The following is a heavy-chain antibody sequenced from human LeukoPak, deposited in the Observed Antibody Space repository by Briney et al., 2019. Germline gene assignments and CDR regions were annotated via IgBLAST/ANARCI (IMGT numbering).Heavy chain of an antibody. D-gene: IGHD3-9*01. CDR2: MKGDGSEI. CDR1: GFTFSTYW. V-gene: IGHV3-7*01. J-gene: IGHJ3*01. CDR3: ARPGYTAGYDV. Sequence: GGSLRLSCAASGFTFSTYWMTWVRQAPGKGLEWVANMKGDGSEIHYMDSVKGRFTISRDNAKNLLYLQMNSLRAEDTAVYYCARPGYTAGYDVWGQGTLVTVS.